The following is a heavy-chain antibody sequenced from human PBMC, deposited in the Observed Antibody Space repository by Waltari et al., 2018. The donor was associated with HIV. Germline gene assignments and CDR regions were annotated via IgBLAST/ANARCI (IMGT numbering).Heavy chain of an antibody. J-gene: IGHJ4*02. CDR3: ARASMWGFDY. Sequence: EVQLVESGGGLVKPGGSLRLSCAASGFTFSSYTMMWVRQAPGKGLEWVSLFSSSSMYIYYADSVKGRFTISRDNAKNSLYLQMNSLRAEDTAVYYCARASMWGFDYWGQGTMVTVSS. D-gene: IGHD1-26*01. CDR1: GFTFSSYT. V-gene: IGHV3-21*01. CDR2: FSSSSMYI.